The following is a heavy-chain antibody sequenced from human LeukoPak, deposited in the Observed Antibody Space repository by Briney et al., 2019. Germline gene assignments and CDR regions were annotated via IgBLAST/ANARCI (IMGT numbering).Heavy chain of an antibody. Sequence: PGGSLRLSCAASGFTFSSYWMHWVRQAPGKGLVWVSCIKSDGSYTNYADSVKGRFTISRDNAKNTLYLQMNSLRAEDTAVYYCARIIDYWGQGTLVTVSS. CDR2: IKSDGSYT. CDR1: GFTFSSYW. V-gene: IGHV3-74*01. CDR3: ARIIDY. J-gene: IGHJ4*02.